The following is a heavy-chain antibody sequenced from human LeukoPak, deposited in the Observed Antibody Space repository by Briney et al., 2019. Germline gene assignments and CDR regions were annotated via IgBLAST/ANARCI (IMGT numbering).Heavy chain of an antibody. CDR1: GGTFSSYA. D-gene: IGHD6-6*01. CDR3: TRGNVWSIAAPSDAFDI. V-gene: IGHV1-69*13. Sequence: SVKVSCKASGGTFSSYAISRVRQAPGQGREWMGGIIPIFGTANYAQKFQGRVTITADESTSTASMELSSLRSVDTDVYYCTRGNVWSIAAPSDAFDIWGQGTMVTVSS. J-gene: IGHJ3*02. CDR2: IIPIFGTA.